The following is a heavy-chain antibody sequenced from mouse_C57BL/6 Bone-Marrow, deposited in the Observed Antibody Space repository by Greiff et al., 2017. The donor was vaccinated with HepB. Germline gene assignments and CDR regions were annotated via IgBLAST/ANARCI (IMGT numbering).Heavy chain of an antibody. CDR2: IDPSDSET. J-gene: IGHJ4*01. D-gene: IGHD2-4*01. CDR1: GYTFTSYW. Sequence: VQLQQPGAELVRPGSSVKLSCKASGYTFTSYWMHWVKQRPIPGLEWIGNIDPSDSETHYNQKFKDKATLTVDKSSSTAYMQLSSLTSEDSAVYYCASSDYDVDYAMDYWGQGTSVTVSS. CDR3: ASSDYDVDYAMDY. V-gene: IGHV1-52*01.